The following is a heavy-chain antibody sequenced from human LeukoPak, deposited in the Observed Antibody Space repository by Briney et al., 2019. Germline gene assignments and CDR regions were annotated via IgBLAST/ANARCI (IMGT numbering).Heavy chain of an antibody. CDR2: IYTSGST. CDR3: ARVRAIAAAGNYVDAFDI. Sequence: KPSETLSLTCTVSGGSISSYYWSWIRQPAGKGLEWVGRIYTSGSTNYNPSLKSRVTMSADTSKNQFSLKLSSVTAADTAVYYCARVRAIAAAGNYVDAFDIWGQGTMVTVSS. J-gene: IGHJ3*02. CDR1: GGSISSYY. V-gene: IGHV4-4*07. D-gene: IGHD6-13*01.